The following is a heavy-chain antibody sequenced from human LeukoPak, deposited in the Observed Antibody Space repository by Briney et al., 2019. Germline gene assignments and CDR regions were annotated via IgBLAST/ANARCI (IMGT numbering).Heavy chain of an antibody. J-gene: IGHJ4*02. CDR1: GYTFTSYY. D-gene: IGHD6-13*01. CDR3: VKGGTSYSSSWYGFDY. Sequence: SCKASGYTFTSYYMHWVRQAPGKGLEYVSTISNDGGSTYYADSVKGRFTISRDNSKNTLYVQMSSLRLEDTAVYYCVKGGTSYSSSWYGFDYWGQGTLVTVSS. V-gene: IGHV3-64*05. CDR2: ISNDGGST.